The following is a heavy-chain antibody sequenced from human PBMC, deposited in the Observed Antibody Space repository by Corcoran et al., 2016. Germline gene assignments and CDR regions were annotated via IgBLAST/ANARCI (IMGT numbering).Heavy chain of an antibody. Sequence: QVQLVQSGAEVKKPGSSVKVSCKASGGTFSSYAISWVRQAPGQGLEWMGGIIPIFGTANYGQKFQGRVTITADESTSTAYMELSSLRSEDTAVYYGASAPPPPSPRYIVVVPSAIPVVCYGMDVWGQGTTVTVSS. J-gene: IGHJ6*02. CDR2: IIPIFGTA. CDR3: ASAPPPPSPRYIVVVPSAIPVVCYGMDV. V-gene: IGHV1-69*01. CDR1: GGTFSSYA. D-gene: IGHD2-2*01.